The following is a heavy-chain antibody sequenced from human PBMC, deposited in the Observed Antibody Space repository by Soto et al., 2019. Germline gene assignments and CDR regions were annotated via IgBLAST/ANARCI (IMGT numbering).Heavy chain of an antibody. Sequence: PGGSLRLSCAASGFTFSSYAMSWVRQAPGKGLEWVSAISGSGGSTYYADSVKGRFTISRDNSKNTLYLQMNSLRAEDTAVYYCAKASLEWLSPSNYGMDVWGQGTTVTVSS. CDR2: ISGSGGST. J-gene: IGHJ6*02. CDR3: AKASLEWLSPSNYGMDV. CDR1: GFTFSSYA. D-gene: IGHD3-3*01. V-gene: IGHV3-23*01.